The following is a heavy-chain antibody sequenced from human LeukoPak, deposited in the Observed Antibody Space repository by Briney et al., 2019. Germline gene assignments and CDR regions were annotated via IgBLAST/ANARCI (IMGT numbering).Heavy chain of an antibody. CDR3: ARALHYYDSMRAGDY. D-gene: IGHD3-22*01. Sequence: GASVKVSCKASGYTFTGYYIHWVRQAPGQGLEWMGWINPNSGGTNYAQKFQGRVTMTRDTSISTAYMKLSRLRSDDTAVYYCARALHYYDSMRAGDYWGQGTLVTVSS. CDR1: GYTFTGYY. V-gene: IGHV1-2*02. CDR2: INPNSGGT. J-gene: IGHJ4*02.